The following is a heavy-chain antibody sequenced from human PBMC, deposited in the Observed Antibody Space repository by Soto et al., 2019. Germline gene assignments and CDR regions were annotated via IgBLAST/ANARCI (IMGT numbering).Heavy chain of an antibody. CDR1: GGTFSSYA. D-gene: IGHD2-2*01. J-gene: IGHJ6*02. Sequence: QVQLVQSGAEVKKPGSSVKVSCKASGGTFSSYAISWVRQAPGQGLEWMGGIIPIFGTANYAQKFQGRVTITAAEATSTAYMELSSLRSEDTAVYYCATCSSTSCYGLYYYYGMDVWGQGTTVTVSS. V-gene: IGHV1-69*01. CDR3: ATCSSTSCYGLYYYYGMDV. CDR2: IIPIFGTA.